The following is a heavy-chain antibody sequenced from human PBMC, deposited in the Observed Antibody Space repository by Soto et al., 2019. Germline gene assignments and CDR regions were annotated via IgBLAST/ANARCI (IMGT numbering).Heavy chain of an antibody. V-gene: IGHV3-15*01. J-gene: IGHJ6*02. CDR3: TTGPSYYETVYYGMDV. CDR1: GFTFSNAW. CDR2: IKSKTDGGTT. Sequence: GGSLRLSSAASGFTFSNAWMSWVRQSPGKGLEWVGRIKSKTDGGTTDYAAPVKGRFTISRDDSKNTLYLQMNSLKTEDTAVYYCTTGPSYYETVYYGMDVWGQGTTVTVSS. D-gene: IGHD1-26*01.